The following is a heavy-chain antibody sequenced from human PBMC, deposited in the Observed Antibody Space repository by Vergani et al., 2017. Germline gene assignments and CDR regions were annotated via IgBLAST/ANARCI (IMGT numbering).Heavy chain of an antibody. V-gene: IGHV4-39*01. CDR1: GGSISSSSYY. CDR3: ARLPEQLVLDY. CDR2: IYYSGST. Sequence: QLQLQESGPGLVKPSETLSLTCTVSGGSISSSSYYWGWIRQPPGKGLEWIGSIYYSGSTYYNPSLKSRVTISVDTSKNQFSLKLSSETAADTAVYYCARLPEQLVLDYWGQGTLVTVSS. J-gene: IGHJ4*02. D-gene: IGHD6-13*01.